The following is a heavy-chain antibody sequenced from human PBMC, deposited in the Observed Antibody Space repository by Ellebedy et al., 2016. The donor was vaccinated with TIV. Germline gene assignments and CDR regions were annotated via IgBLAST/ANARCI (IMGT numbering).Heavy chain of an antibody. CDR2: IIPIFGTA. Sequence: AASVKVSCKASGGTFTNYAISWVRQAPGQGLEWMGGIIPIFGTANYAQKFKGRVTFTADESTSTAYMELSSLRSEDTAVYYCARRGSGYYVYWGQGTLVTVSS. D-gene: IGHD3-22*01. J-gene: IGHJ4*02. CDR1: GGTFTNYA. CDR3: ARRGSGYYVY. V-gene: IGHV1-69*13.